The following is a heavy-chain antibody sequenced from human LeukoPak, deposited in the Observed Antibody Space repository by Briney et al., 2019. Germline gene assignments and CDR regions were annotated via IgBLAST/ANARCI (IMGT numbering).Heavy chain of an antibody. CDR1: GGSISSYY. D-gene: IGHD4-17*01. CDR3: ARGIESYGDYGY. V-gene: IGHV4-59*01. CDR2: IYYSGST. Sequence: SETLSLTCTVSGGSISSYYWSWIRQPPGKGLEWIGYIYYSGSTNYNPSLESRVTISVDTSNNRFSLNLSSVTAADTAVYYCARGIESYGDYGYWGQGTLVTVSS. J-gene: IGHJ4*02.